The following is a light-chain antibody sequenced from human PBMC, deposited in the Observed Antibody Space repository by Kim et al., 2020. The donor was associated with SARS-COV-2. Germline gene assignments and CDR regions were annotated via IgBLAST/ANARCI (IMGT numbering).Light chain of an antibody. CDR3: MLCMDGGILG. V-gene: IGLV8-61*01. Sequence: GGTGTSPCGLTADSVSTRHYPSWCHWTPGQAPRTLICNTKTRSSAVSARFSGSILGNKAALTITGAQADDESDYYCMLCMDGGILGFGGGTKVTVL. CDR1: ADSVSTRHY. CDR2: NTK. J-gene: IGLJ3*02.